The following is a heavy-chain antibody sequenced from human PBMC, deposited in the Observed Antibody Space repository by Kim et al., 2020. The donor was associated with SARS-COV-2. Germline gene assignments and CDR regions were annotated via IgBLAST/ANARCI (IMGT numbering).Heavy chain of an antibody. CDR3: VKVAIPVAGVPGYCQH. Sequence: ASVKVSCKASGYTFIDYYMHWVRQAPGQGLEWMGWINPNSGVTKYAQKFQGRVTMTRDTSITTAYMELSRLTSDDTAVYYCVKVAIPVAGVPGYCQHWGQGTLVTVSS. CDR1: GYTFIDYY. J-gene: IGHJ1*01. CDR2: INPNSGVT. D-gene: IGHD6-19*01. V-gene: IGHV1-2*02.